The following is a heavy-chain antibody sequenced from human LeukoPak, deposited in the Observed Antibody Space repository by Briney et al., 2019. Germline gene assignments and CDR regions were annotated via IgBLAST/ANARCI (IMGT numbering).Heavy chain of an antibody. CDR3: ARDRYGDAFDI. CDR2: IRYDESNN. D-gene: IGHD1-14*01. Sequence: GGSLRLSCAASGFTFSSYGMHWVRQAPGRGLEWVAFIRYDESNNYYADSVKGRFTISRDNSKNTLYLQMNSLRAEDTAVYYCARDRYGDAFDIWGQGTMVTVSS. V-gene: IGHV3-30*02. J-gene: IGHJ3*02. CDR1: GFTFSSYG.